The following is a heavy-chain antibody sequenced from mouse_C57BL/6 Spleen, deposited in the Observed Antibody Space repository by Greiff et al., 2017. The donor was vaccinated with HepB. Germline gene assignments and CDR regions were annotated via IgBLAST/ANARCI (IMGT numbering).Heavy chain of an antibody. CDR1: GYSFTDYN. CDR2: INPNYGTT. Sequence: EVQLQQSGPELVKPGASVKISCKASGYSFTDYNMNWVKQSNGKSLEWIGVINPNYGTTSNNQKFKGKATLTVDESSSTAYMQLNSMTSEDSAVYYCARADYDYDRYAVDYWGQGTSVTVSS. CDR3: ARADYDYDRYAVDY. D-gene: IGHD2-4*01. J-gene: IGHJ4*01. V-gene: IGHV1-39*01.